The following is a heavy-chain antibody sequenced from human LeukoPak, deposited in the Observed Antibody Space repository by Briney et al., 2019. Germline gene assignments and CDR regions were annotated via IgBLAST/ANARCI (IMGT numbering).Heavy chain of an antibody. V-gene: IGHV1-18*01. D-gene: IGHD3-10*01. J-gene: IGHJ4*02. Sequence: ASVKVSCKASGYTFTNYGMSWMRQAPGQGLKWMGWIRAYSSTNYAREFQGRITMTTDASTTTAYMELRSLRSDDTAVYYCARAGYGDLIAGPDYWGQGTLVTVS. CDR2: IRAYSST. CDR1: GYTFTNYG. CDR3: ARAGYGDLIAGPDY.